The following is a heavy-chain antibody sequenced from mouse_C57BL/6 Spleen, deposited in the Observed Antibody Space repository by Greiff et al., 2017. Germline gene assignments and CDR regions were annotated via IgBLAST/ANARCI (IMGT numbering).Heavy chain of an antibody. CDR1: GYSITSGYY. J-gene: IGHJ3*01. CDR3: ARDHGYDGAWFAY. V-gene: IGHV3-6*01. Sequence: EVKLQESGPGLVKPSQSLSLTCSVTGYSITSGYYWNWIRQFPGNKLEWMGYISYDGSNNYNPSLKNRISITRDTSKYQFFLKLNSVTTEDTATYYCARDHGYDGAWFAYWGQGTLVTVSA. D-gene: IGHD2-2*01. CDR2: ISYDGSN.